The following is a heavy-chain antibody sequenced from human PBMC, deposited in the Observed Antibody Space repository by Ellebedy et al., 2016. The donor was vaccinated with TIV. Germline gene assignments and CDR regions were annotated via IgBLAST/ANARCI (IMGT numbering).Heavy chain of an antibody. CDR2: INPSGGST. CDR1: GYTFSNYF. V-gene: IGHV1-46*01. D-gene: IGHD3-22*01. Sequence: AASVKVSCKASGYTFSNYFMHWVRQAPGQGLEWMGIINPSGGSTSYAQKLQGRVTMTTDTSTSTAYMELRSLRSDDTAVYYCARDLITMIVQGMDVWGQGTTVTVSS. CDR3: ARDLITMIVQGMDV. J-gene: IGHJ6*02.